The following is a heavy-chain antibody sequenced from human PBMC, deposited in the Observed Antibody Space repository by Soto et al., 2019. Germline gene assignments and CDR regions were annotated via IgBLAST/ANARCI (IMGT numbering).Heavy chain of an antibody. J-gene: IGHJ4*02. CDR3: AGGYSGYDWAY. CDR1: GGSISSGGYY. V-gene: IGHV4-31*03. D-gene: IGHD5-12*01. Sequence: SETLSLTCTVSGGSISSGGYYWSWIRQHPGKGLEWIGYIYYSGSTYYNPSLKSRVTISVDTSKNQFSLKLSSVTAADTAVYYCAGGYSGYDWAYWGQGTLVTVSS. CDR2: IYYSGST.